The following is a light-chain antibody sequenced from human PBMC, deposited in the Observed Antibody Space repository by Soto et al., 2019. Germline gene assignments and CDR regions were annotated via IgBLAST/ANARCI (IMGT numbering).Light chain of an antibody. Sequence: QSVLTQPASVSGSPGQSIAISCTGTNSDVGGYNYVSWYQQHPGKAPKLLIYDVSNRPSGVSNRFSGSKSGNMASLTISGLQAEDEADYYCSSYTSNSTWVFGGGTKLTVL. V-gene: IGLV2-14*01. J-gene: IGLJ3*02. CDR3: SSYTSNSTWV. CDR2: DVS. CDR1: NSDVGGYNY.